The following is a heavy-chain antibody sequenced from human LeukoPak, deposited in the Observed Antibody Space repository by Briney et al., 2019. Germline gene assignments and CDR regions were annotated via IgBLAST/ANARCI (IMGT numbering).Heavy chain of an antibody. J-gene: IGHJ5*02. D-gene: IGHD3-9*01. CDR1: GYTFTNYW. V-gene: IGHV5-51*01. CDR2: IYPSDSDT. CDR3: ARSHGLRYFDWSNNWFDP. Sequence: GESLKISCKGSGYTFTNYWIAWVRQMPGKGLEWMGIIYPSDSDTRYSPSFQGQVTISADKSISTAYLQWISLKASDTAMYYCARSHGLRYFDWSNNWFDPWGQGTLVTVSS.